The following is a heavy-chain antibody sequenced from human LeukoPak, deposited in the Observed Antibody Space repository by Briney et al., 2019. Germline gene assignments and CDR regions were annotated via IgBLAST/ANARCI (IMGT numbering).Heavy chain of an antibody. CDR1: GFTVSSNY. CDR2: IYSGGST. D-gene: IGHD3-22*01. J-gene: IGHJ4*02. V-gene: IGHV3-66*01. CDR3: AREGYYDSSGYYSFDY. Sequence: GGSLRLSCAASGFTVSSNYMSWVRQAPGKGLEWVSVIYSGGSTYYADSVKGRFTISRDNSKNTLYLQMNSLRAEDTAVYYCAREGYYDSSGYYSFDYWAREPWSPSPQ.